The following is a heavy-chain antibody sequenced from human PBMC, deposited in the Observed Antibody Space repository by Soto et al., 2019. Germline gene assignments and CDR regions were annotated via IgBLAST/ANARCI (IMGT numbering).Heavy chain of an antibody. CDR3: ARLERAALCSSTSCWKRGLQYNWFDP. D-gene: IGHD2-2*01. CDR2: IYPGDPDT. V-gene: IGHV5-51*01. Sequence: PGESVKISCKGSGYSFTSYWIGWVRQMPGKGLEWMGIIYPGDPDTRYSPSFQGQVAISADKSISTAYLQWSSLKASDTAMYYCARLERAALCSSTSCWKRGLQYNWFDPWGQGTLVTVSS. J-gene: IGHJ5*02. CDR1: GYSFTSYW.